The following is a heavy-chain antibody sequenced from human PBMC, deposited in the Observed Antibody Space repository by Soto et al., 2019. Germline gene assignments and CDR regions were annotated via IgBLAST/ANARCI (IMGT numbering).Heavy chain of an antibody. CDR2: IYYSGST. J-gene: IGHJ3*02. Sequence: SETLSLTCTVSGGSISSYYWSWIRQPPGKGLEWIGYIYYSGSTNYNPSLKSRVTISVDTSKNQFSLKLSSVTAADTAVYYCARVGVSSITGTSRMGDAFDIWGQGTMVTVSS. CDR3: ARVGVSSITGTSRMGDAFDI. V-gene: IGHV4-59*01. D-gene: IGHD1-20*01. CDR1: GGSISSYY.